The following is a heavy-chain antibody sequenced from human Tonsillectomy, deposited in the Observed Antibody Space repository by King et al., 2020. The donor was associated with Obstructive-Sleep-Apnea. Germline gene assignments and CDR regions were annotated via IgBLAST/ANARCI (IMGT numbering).Heavy chain of an antibody. V-gene: IGHV1-18*01. CDR2: ISADNGDT. CDR1: GYTFSSYG. Sequence: QLVQSGAEVKKPGASVKVSCKASGYTFSSYGISWVRQAPGQGLEWMGWISADNGDTNYAQNLQGRVTMTTDTSTSTAYMELRSLRSDETAMYYCARDTGYYYNSGGYSGVIDYWGQGTLVTVSS. D-gene: IGHD3-10*01. CDR3: ARDTGYYYNSGGYSGVIDY. J-gene: IGHJ4*02.